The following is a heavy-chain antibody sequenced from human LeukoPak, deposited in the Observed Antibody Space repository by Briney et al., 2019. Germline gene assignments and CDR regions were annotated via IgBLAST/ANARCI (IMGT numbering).Heavy chain of an antibody. D-gene: IGHD3-3*01. CDR2: IFYSGST. J-gene: IGHJ6*02. CDR1: GGSISNDNYH. V-gene: IGHV4-39*01. CDR3: ARAPSTNNDFWSGAPTSMDV. Sequence: SETLSLTCTVSGGSISNDNYHWGWIRQPPGKGLEWIGSIFYSGSTYYNPSLKSRVTISVDTSKNQFSLKLNSVTAADTAVYYCARAPSTNNDFWSGAPTSMDVWGQGTTVTVSS.